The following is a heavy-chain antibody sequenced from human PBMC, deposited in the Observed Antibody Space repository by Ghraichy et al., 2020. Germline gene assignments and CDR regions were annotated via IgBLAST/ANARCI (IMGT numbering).Heavy chain of an antibody. Sequence: GGSLRLSCAASGFTFSNAWMSWVRQAPGKGLEWVGRIKSKTDGGTTDYAAPVKGRFTISRDDSKNTLYLQMNSLKTEDTAVYYCTTDRDYDILTGYYVGVYYWGQRTLVTVSS. CDR1: GFTFSNAW. J-gene: IGHJ4*02. CDR3: TTDRDYDILTGYYVGVYY. CDR2: IKSKTDGGTT. V-gene: IGHV3-15*01. D-gene: IGHD3-9*01.